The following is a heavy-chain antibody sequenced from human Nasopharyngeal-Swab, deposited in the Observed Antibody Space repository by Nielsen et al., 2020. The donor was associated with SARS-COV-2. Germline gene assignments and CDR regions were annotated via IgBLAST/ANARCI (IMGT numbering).Heavy chain of an antibody. CDR3: TRWRRPDANTLYFYMDV. CDR1: GFAFGSYA. J-gene: IGHJ6*03. CDR2: IRSTPSGATT. D-gene: IGHD1-14*01. Sequence: GGSMRPSCAASGFAFGSYAMNWVRQAHGKGLEWVGFIRSTPSGATTEYAESVTVRLTFSRDDSKSVVYLQMNSLEPEDTAVYYCTRWRRPDANTLYFYMDVWGKGTTVTVSS. V-gene: IGHV3-49*04.